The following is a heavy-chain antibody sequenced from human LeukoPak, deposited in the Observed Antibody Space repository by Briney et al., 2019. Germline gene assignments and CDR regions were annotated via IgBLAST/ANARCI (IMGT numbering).Heavy chain of an antibody. V-gene: IGHV4-30-4*08. D-gene: IGHD6-13*01. CDR1: GGSISSGDYY. J-gene: IGHJ3*02. CDR3: AGSRIAAAATTI. Sequence: SETLSLTCTVSGGSISSGDYYWSWIRQPPGKGLEWIGYIYYSGSTYYNPSLKSRVTISVDTSKNQFSLKLSSVTAADTAVYCCAGSRIAAAATTIWGQGTMVTVSS. CDR2: IYYSGST.